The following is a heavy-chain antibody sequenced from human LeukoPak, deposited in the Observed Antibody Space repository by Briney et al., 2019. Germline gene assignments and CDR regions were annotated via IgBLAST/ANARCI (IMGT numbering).Heavy chain of an antibody. V-gene: IGHV4-59*11. D-gene: IGHD3-9*01. CDR3: ARLVGGTGYFDY. CDR2: IYYSGTT. Sequence: SETLSLTCAVSGGSISSHHWSWIRQPPGKGLEWIGYIYYSGTTNYSPSLKSRVTISVETSKTQFSLKLSSVTAADTAVYYCARLVGGTGYFDYWGQGAMVTVSS. J-gene: IGHJ4*02. CDR1: GGSISSHH.